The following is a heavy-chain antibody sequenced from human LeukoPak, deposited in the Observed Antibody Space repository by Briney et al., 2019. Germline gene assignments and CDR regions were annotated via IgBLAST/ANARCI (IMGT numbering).Heavy chain of an antibody. J-gene: IGHJ4*02. Sequence: GESLKISCQGSGYSFTSYWIGWVRQMPGKGLEWMGIIYPGDSDTRYSPSFQGQVTISADKSISTAYLQWSSLKASDTAMYYCARHRYYYGSGDFDYFDYWGQGTLVTVSS. CDR3: ARHRYYYGSGDFDYFDY. V-gene: IGHV5-51*01. CDR2: IYPGDSDT. D-gene: IGHD3-10*01. CDR1: GYSFTSYW.